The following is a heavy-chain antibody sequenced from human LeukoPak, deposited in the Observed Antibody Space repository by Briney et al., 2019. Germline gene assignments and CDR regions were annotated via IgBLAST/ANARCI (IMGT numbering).Heavy chain of an antibody. CDR1: GFTFSSYW. CDR3: ARVGYYDSSGYYYYFDY. J-gene: IGHJ4*02. V-gene: IGHV3-7*01. Sequence: GGSLRLSCAASGFTFSSYWMTWVRQAPGKGLEWVANIKHNGDELNYVDSVEDRFTFSRDNAKNSLYLHMTSLRAEDTAVYYCARVGYYDSSGYYYYFDYWGQGILVTVSS. D-gene: IGHD3-22*01. CDR2: IKHNGDEL.